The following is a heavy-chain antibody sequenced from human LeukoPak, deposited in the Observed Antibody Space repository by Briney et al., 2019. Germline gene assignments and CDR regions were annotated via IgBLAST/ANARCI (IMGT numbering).Heavy chain of an antibody. D-gene: IGHD2-21*02. CDR1: GYSISSGH. V-gene: IGHV3-23*01. CDR3: AKDTVVVTAYFDY. CDR2: ISGSGGST. Sequence: PSETLTLTCTVSGYSISSGHYWGWIRQSPGKGLEWVSAISGSGGSTYYADSVKGRFTISRDNSKNTLYLQMNSLRAEDTAVYYCAKDTVVVTAYFDYWGQGTLVTVSS. J-gene: IGHJ4*02.